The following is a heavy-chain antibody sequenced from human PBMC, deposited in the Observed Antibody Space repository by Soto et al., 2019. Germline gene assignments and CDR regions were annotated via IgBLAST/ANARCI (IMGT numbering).Heavy chain of an antibody. D-gene: IGHD2-15*01. CDR2: ISYSGGNT. CDR3: AIDLKTVVVVASPS. Sequence: EVQLLESGGGLVQSGGSLRLSCVASGFTFNRHAMSWVRQAPGKGLEWVSVISYSGGNTYYADSVKGRFTISRDNSKNTLYLQMNSLRAEDTAVYYCAIDLKTVVVVASPSWGQGTLVTVSS. J-gene: IGHJ5*02. V-gene: IGHV3-23*01. CDR1: GFTFNRHA.